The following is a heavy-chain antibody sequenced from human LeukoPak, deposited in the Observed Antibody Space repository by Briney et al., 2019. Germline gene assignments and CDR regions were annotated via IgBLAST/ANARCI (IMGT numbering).Heavy chain of an antibody. CDR3: AGHYAASVAFDI. Sequence: GGSLRLSCAASGFIFSDYYMSWIRQAPGKGLEWISYITSSGSTIYYADSVKGRFTISRDNAKNSLYLQMNSLRAEDAAVYYCAGHYAASVAFDIWGQGTMVTVSS. V-gene: IGHV3-11*01. CDR2: ITSSGSTI. J-gene: IGHJ3*02. CDR1: GFIFSDYY. D-gene: IGHD3-16*01.